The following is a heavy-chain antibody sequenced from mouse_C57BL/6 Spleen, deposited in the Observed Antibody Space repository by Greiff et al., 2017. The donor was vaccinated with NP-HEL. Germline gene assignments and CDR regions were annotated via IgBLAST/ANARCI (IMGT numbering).Heavy chain of an antibody. Sequence: EVQLQQSGPELVKPGASVKMSCKASGYTFTDYNMHWVKQSHGKSLEWIGYINPNNGGTSYNQKFKGKATLTVNKSSSTAYKERRSLTSEDSAVYYCAKGGGYDDGYAMDYWGQGTSVTVSS. D-gene: IGHD2-2*01. CDR2: INPNNGGT. CDR3: AKGGGYDDGYAMDY. V-gene: IGHV1-22*01. J-gene: IGHJ4*01. CDR1: GYTFTDYN.